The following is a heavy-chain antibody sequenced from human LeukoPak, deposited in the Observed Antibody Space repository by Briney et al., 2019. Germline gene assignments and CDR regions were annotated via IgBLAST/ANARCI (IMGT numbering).Heavy chain of an antibody. CDR3: AKVDNMVRGIIAY. CDR1: GFTFSSYG. J-gene: IGHJ4*02. CDR2: ISYDGSNK. Sequence: GGSLRLSCAASGFTFSSYGMHWVRQAPGKGLEWVAVISYDGSNKYYADSVKGRFTISRDNSKNTLYLQMNSLRDDDTAVYYCAKVDNMVRGIIAYWGQGTLVTVSS. V-gene: IGHV3-30*18. D-gene: IGHD3-10*01.